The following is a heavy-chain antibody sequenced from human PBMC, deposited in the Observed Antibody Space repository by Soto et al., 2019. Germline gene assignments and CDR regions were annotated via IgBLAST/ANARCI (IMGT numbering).Heavy chain of an antibody. D-gene: IGHD2-2*01. CDR2: ISASGGNT. Sequence: EVQLLESGGGLVQPGGSLRLSCAASGFTFSSYAMTWVRQAPGKGLEWVSAISASGGNTDYADSVKGRFTNFRDNTKNALYLQMNRLRAEDTATYYCAKDGPYSTSWTPDYWGQGMLVTVSS. J-gene: IGHJ4*02. CDR3: AKDGPYSTSWTPDY. CDR1: GFTFSSYA. V-gene: IGHV3-23*01.